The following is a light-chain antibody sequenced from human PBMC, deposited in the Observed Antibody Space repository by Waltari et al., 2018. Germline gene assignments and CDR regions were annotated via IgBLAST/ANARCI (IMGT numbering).Light chain of an antibody. CDR3: HQYNDGPPFN. J-gene: IGKJ2*01. Sequence: EIVMAQSPASLSVSPGERAIFSCRASQSVTTNVAWYQQKPRQPPRLLIYGASPRATDIPARFSGSGSGTEFTLTITSPQSEDVGVYYCHQYNDGPPFNFGQGTKLEIK. CDR2: GAS. V-gene: IGKV3-15*01. CDR1: QSVTTN.